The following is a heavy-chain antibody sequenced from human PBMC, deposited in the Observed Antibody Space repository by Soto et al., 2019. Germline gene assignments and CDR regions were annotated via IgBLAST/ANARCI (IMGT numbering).Heavy chain of an antibody. D-gene: IGHD3-3*01. J-gene: IGHJ4*02. Sequence: ASVKVSCKASGYTFTSYYMHWVRQAPGQGLEWMGIINPSGGSTSYAQKFQGRVTMTRDTSTSTVYMELNSLRAEDTAVYYCARDLEIFGVVILAGYWGQGTLVTVS. CDR3: ARDLEIFGVVILAGY. V-gene: IGHV1-46*01. CDR1: GYTFTSYY. CDR2: INPSGGST.